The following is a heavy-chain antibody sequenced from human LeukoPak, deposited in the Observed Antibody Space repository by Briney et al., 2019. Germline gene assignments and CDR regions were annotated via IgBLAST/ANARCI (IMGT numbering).Heavy chain of an antibody. Sequence: PSETLSLTCTVTGGSISSYYWSWIRQPAGKGLEWIGRIYTSGSTNYNPSLKSRVTMSVDTSKNQFSLKLSSVTAADTAVYYCARVRGDYDSSGYYYPSAFDPWGQGTLVTVSS. D-gene: IGHD3-22*01. CDR2: IYTSGST. J-gene: IGHJ5*02. CDR3: ARVRGDYDSSGYYYPSAFDP. CDR1: GGSISSYY. V-gene: IGHV4-4*07.